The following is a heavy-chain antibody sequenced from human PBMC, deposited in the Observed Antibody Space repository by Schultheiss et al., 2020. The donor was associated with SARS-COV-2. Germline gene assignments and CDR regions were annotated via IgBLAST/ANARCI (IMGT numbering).Heavy chain of an antibody. Sequence: GGSLRLSCAASGFTFSSYAMHWVRQAPGKGLEWVAVISYDGSNKYYADSVKGRFTISRDNSKNTLYLQMNSLRAEDTAVYYCARECSSTSCLDYWGQGTLFTVSS. V-gene: IGHV3-30-3*01. CDR3: ARECSSTSCLDY. D-gene: IGHD2-2*01. CDR1: GFTFSSYA. CDR2: ISYDGSNK. J-gene: IGHJ4*02.